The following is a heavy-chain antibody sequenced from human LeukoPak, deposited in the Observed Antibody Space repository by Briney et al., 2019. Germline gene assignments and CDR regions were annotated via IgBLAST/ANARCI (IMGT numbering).Heavy chain of an antibody. CDR1: GGSISYYY. CDR2: IYTSGRT. J-gene: IGHJ4*02. V-gene: IGHV4-4*07. D-gene: IGHD2-21*02. CDR3: ARGRTANDY. Sequence: SETLSLTCTVSGGSISYYYWNWIRQPAGKGLEWIGRIYTSGRTYYNPSLKSRVTISVDTSKNQFSLKLSSVTAADTAVYYCARGRTANDYWGQGTLVTVSS.